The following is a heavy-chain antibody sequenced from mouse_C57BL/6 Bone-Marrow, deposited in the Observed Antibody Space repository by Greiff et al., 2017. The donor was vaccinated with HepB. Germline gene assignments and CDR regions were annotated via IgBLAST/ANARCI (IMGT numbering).Heavy chain of an antibody. V-gene: IGHV1-80*01. Sequence: QVQLKQSGAELARPGASVKISCKASGYAFSSYWMNWVKQRPGKGLEWIGQIYPGDGDTNYNGKFKGKATLTADKSSSTAYMQLSSLTSEDSAVYFCARWGSSTYWYFDVWGTGTTVTVSS. CDR2: IYPGDGDT. D-gene: IGHD1-1*01. CDR3: ARWGSSTYWYFDV. CDR1: GYAFSSYW. J-gene: IGHJ1*03.